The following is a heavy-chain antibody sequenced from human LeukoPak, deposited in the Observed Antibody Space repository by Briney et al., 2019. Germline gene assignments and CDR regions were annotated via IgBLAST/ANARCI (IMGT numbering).Heavy chain of an antibody. CDR1: GFTFSSYW. CDR3: ARGRPHGNDY. V-gene: IGHV3-74*01. Sequence: GGSLRLSCAASGFTFSSYWMNWVRQAPGKGLVWVSRIASDGSSTTYADSVKGRFSISRDNAKNTLYLQMNSLRVEDTALYYCARGRPHGNDYWGQGTLVTVSS. CDR2: IASDGSST. J-gene: IGHJ4*02. D-gene: IGHD4-23*01.